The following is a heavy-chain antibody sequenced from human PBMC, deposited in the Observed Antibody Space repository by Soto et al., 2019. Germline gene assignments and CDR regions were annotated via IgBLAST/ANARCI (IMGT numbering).Heavy chain of an antibody. V-gene: IGHV3-33*01. Sequence: LRLSCAASGFTFSSYGMHWVRQAPGKGLEWVAVIWYDGSNKYYADSVKGRFTISRDNSKNTLYLQMNSLRAEDTAVYYCARGPLYYYDSSGYYYFDYWGQGTLVTVSS. CDR3: ARGPLYYYDSSGYYYFDY. CDR2: IWYDGSNK. J-gene: IGHJ4*02. D-gene: IGHD3-22*01. CDR1: GFTFSSYG.